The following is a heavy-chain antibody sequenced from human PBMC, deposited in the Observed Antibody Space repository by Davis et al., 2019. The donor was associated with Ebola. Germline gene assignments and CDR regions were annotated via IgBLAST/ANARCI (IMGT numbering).Heavy chain of an antibody. Sequence: SLKISCAASGFTFDDYAMHWVRQAPGKGLEWVSGISWNSGSIGYADSVKGRFTISRDNAKNSLYLQMNSLRAEDTALYYCAKVMWNHRTYVMDVWGQGTTVTVSS. V-gene: IGHV3-9*01. CDR1: GFTFDDYA. CDR3: AKVMWNHRTYVMDV. D-gene: IGHD1-14*01. CDR2: ISWNSGSI. J-gene: IGHJ6*02.